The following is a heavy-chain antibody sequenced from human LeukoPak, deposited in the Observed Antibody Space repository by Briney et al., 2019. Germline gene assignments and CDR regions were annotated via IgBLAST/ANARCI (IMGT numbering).Heavy chain of an antibody. CDR1: GYSFTSYW. CDR3: SRHTILNYGDYPDAFDI. J-gene: IGHJ3*02. D-gene: IGHD4-17*01. V-gene: IGHV5-10-1*01. CDR2: IDPSDSYT. Sequence: GESLQISCKGSGYSFTSYWISWVRQMPGKGLEWMGRIDPSDSYTNDSPSFQGHVTISADKSISTAYLQWSSLTASDTAMYYCSRHTILNYGDYPDAFDIWGQGTMVTVSS.